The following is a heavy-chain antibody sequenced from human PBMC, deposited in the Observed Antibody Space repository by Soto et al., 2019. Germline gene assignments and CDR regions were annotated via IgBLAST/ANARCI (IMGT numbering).Heavy chain of an antibody. D-gene: IGHD3-22*01. V-gene: IGHV4-34*01. J-gene: IGHJ5*01. Sequence: TLSLTCAVYGGSFSGHSWTWIRQSPGKGLEWIGDINHSGRVNYSPSLKSRVTISLDTSKNQFSLTLSAVTAADTAMYYCSTRAYDTNGYYRFDPWGQGTLVTVSS. CDR3: STRAYDTNGYYRFDP. CDR1: GGSFSGHS. CDR2: INHSGRV.